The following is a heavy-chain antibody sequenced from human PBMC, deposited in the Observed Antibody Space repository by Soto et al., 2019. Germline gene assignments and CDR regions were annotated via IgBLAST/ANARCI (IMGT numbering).Heavy chain of an antibody. V-gene: IGHV3-23*01. J-gene: IGHJ4*02. D-gene: IGHD6-13*01. Sequence: VQLLESGGGLVQPGGSLRLSCAASGFTFRSFAMSWVRQAPGRGLEWVSGISDTGGSTYYADSVKGRFTISRDNSKKALFLQMKSLRAEDTAVYFCATHSTAAADALAYWGQGTLVTVSS. CDR2: ISDTGGST. CDR1: GFTFRSFA. CDR3: ATHSTAAADALAY.